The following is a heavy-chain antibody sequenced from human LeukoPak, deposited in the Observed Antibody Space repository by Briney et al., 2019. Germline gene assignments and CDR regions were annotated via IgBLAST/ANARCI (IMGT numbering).Heavy chain of an antibody. Sequence: PGGSLRLSCAASGFTFSSYAMYWVRQAPGKGLEYVSAISSNGDSTYYANSVKGRFTISRDNSKNTLYLQMGSLRAEDMAVYYCARGAKGDLYDYWGQGTLVTVSS. CDR3: ARGAKGDLYDY. V-gene: IGHV3-64*01. J-gene: IGHJ4*02. CDR2: ISSNGDST. D-gene: IGHD2-21*01. CDR1: GFTFSSYA.